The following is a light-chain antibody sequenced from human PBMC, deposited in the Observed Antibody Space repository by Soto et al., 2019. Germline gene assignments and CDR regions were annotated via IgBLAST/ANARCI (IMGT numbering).Light chain of an antibody. CDR3: AAWDDSLNGPV. J-gene: IGLJ3*02. CDR1: NSNIGSNT. CDR2: SNN. Sequence: QSVLTQPPSASGTPGQRVTISCSGSNSNIGSNTVNWYRQLPGTAPKLLIYSNNQRPSGVPDRFSGSKSGTSASLAVSGLQSEDEAEYYCAAWDDSLNGPVFGGRTKVTVL. V-gene: IGLV1-44*01.